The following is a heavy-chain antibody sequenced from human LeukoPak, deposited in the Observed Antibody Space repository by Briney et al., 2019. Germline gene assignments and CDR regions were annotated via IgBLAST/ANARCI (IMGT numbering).Heavy chain of an antibody. D-gene: IGHD2-2*02. CDR3: AREGLYRAFDI. CDR2: ISSSGNTI. CDR1: GFTFSDYY. V-gene: IGHV3-11*04. Sequence: GGSLRLSCAASGFTFSDYYMSWIRQAPGKGLEWVSYISSSGNTIFYADSVKGRFTISRDNAKNSLDLQMNSLRAEDTAVYYCAREGLYRAFDIWGQGIMVIVSS. J-gene: IGHJ3*02.